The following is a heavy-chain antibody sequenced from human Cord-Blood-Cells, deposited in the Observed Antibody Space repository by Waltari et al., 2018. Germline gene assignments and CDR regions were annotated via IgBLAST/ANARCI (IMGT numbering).Heavy chain of an antibody. D-gene: IGHD1-7*01. CDR3: ARGSSELRDAFDI. Sequence: EVQLVESGGGLVQPGGSLRLSCAASGFTVSSNYMSWVRQAPGKGLECVSVFYSGGSTYYADSVKGRFTISRDNSKNTLYLQMNSLRAEDTAVYYCARGSSELRDAFDIWGQGTMVTVSS. CDR2: FYSGGST. CDR1: GFTVSSNY. J-gene: IGHJ3*02. V-gene: IGHV3-66*01.